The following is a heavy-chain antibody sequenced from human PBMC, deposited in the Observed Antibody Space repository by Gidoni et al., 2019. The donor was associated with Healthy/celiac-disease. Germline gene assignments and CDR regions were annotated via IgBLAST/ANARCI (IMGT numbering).Heavy chain of an antibody. CDR2: IRYDGSNK. J-gene: IGHJ6*03. CDR1: GFTFSSYG. Sequence: QVQLVESGGGVVQPGGSLRLSCAASGFTFSSYGMHWVRQAPGKGLEGVAFIRYDGSNKYYADSVKGRFTISRDNSKNTLYLQMNSLRAEDTAVYYCAKDHRSQPRPIGYYYYYMDVWGKGTTVTVSS. CDR3: AKDHRSQPRPIGYYYYYMDV. V-gene: IGHV3-30*02. D-gene: IGHD2-2*01.